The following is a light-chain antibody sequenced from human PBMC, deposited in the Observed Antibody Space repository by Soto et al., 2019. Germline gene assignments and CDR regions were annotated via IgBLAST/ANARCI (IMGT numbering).Light chain of an antibody. CDR1: RSDIGAYNF. CDR3: TSRTTSTTMI. Sequence: QSALTQPASVSGSPGQSITISCTGTRSDIGAYNFVSWYQQHPGEVPKLILYDVNVRPSGVSNRFSGSKSGNTASLTISGLQAEDEADYYCTSRTTSTTMIFGGGTKVTV. J-gene: IGLJ2*01. CDR2: DVN. V-gene: IGLV2-14*03.